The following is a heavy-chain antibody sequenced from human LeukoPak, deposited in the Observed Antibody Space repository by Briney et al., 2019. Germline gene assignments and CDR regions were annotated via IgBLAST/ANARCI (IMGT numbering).Heavy chain of an antibody. CDR3: ASGGSPSSSWSYYFDY. J-gene: IGHJ4*02. CDR2: IGGSGGST. V-gene: IGHV3-23*01. D-gene: IGHD6-13*01. Sequence: GGSLRLSCAASGFTFSTYAMSWVRQAPGKGLEWVSAIGGSGGSTYYADSVKGRFTISRDNAKNSLYLQMNSLRAEDTAVYYCASGGSPSSSWSYYFDYWGQGTLVTVSS. CDR1: GFTFSTYA.